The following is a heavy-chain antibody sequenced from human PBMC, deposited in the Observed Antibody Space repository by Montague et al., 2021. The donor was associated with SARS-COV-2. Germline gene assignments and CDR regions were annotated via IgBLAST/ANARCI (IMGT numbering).Heavy chain of an antibody. Sequence: SETLSLTCTVSGGSISSYYWSWIRQPPGKGLEWIGYTYYSGSTNYNPSLKSRVTISVDTSKNQFSLNLSSVTAADTAVYYCARHVSGSLTHFHHWGQGPLVTVSS. J-gene: IGHJ1*01. CDR1: GGSISSYY. V-gene: IGHV4-59*08. D-gene: IGHD1-26*01. CDR3: ARHVSGSLTHFHH. CDR2: TYYSGST.